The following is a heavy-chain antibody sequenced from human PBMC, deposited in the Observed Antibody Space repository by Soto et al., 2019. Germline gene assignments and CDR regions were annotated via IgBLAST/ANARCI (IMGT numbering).Heavy chain of an antibody. J-gene: IGHJ6*02. CDR2: ISSDGSTK. CDR3: ARAVHFSDGSNASSHGMDV. CDR1: GFTFSLYI. V-gene: IGHV3-30-3*01. Sequence: QVQLVESGGGVVQPGRSLRLSCAASGFTFSLYIMHWVRQAPGKGLEWVALISSDGSTKYYADSVKGRFTISRDNSKNTLYLQMNSLRAEDTAVYHCARAVHFSDGSNASSHGMDVWGQGTTVTVSS. D-gene: IGHD2-8*01.